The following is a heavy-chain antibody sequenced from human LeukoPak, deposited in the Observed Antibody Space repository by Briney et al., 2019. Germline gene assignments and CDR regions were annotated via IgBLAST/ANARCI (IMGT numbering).Heavy chain of an antibody. CDR3: AKGPTIQLWPDHFDY. CDR2: ISGSGGST. Sequence: GGSLRLSCSASGFTFSDYYMSWVRQAPGKGLEWVSAISGSGGSTYYADSVKGRFTISRDNSKNTLYLQMNSLRAEDTAVYYCAKGPTIQLWPDHFDYWGQGTLVTVSS. D-gene: IGHD5-18*01. CDR1: GFTFSDYY. J-gene: IGHJ4*02. V-gene: IGHV3-23*01.